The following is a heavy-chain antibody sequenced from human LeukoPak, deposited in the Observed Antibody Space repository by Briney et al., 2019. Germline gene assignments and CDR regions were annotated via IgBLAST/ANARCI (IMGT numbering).Heavy chain of an antibody. CDR1: GGSISSYY. Sequence: SETLSLTCTVSGGSISSYYWSWIRQPPGKGLEYIGYIYYSGSTNYNPSLKSRVTISVDTSKNKFSLKLSSVTAADTAVYYCARDRSVRGVIPNWFDPWGQGTLVTVSS. J-gene: IGHJ5*02. CDR2: IYYSGST. CDR3: ARDRSVRGVIPNWFDP. V-gene: IGHV4-59*01. D-gene: IGHD3-10*01.